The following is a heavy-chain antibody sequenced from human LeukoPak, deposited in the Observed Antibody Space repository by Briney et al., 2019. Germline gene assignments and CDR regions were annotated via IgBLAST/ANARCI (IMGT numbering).Heavy chain of an antibody. V-gene: IGHV4-39*01. CDR2: IYYSGST. Sequence: PSETLSLTCTVSGGSISSSSYYWGWIRQPPGRGLEWIGSIYYSGSTYYNPSLKSRVTISVDTSKNQFSLKLSSVTAADTAVYYCARRSSTSCLDYWGQGTLVTVSS. CDR1: GGSISSSSYY. CDR3: ARRSSTSCLDY. J-gene: IGHJ4*02. D-gene: IGHD2-2*01.